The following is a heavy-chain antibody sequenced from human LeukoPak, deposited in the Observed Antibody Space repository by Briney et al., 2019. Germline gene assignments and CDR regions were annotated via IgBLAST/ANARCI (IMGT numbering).Heavy chain of an antibody. CDR3: ARGGYMATINY. D-gene: IGHD5-24*01. Sequence: PGGSLRLSCAASGFTFSSYEMNWVRQAPGKGLEWVSYISSSGSTIYYADSVKGRFTISRDNAKNSLYLQMNSLRAEDTAVYYCARGGYMATINYWGQGTLVTVSS. CDR1: GFTFSSYE. CDR2: ISSSGSTI. J-gene: IGHJ4*02. V-gene: IGHV3-48*03.